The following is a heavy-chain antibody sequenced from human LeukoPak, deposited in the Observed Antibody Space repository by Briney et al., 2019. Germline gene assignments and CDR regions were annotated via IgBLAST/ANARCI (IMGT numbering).Heavy chain of an antibody. CDR3: ARGRGYDSKNDAFDI. CDR2: TYYNSKWYN. D-gene: IGHD3-22*01. Sequence: SQTLSLTCAISGDSVSNNDGGWNWIRQSPSRGLEWLGRTYYNSKWYNDYAVSVKSRMTINPDTSKNQFSLQLSSVTAADTAVYYCARGRGYDSKNDAFDIWGQGTMVTVSS. V-gene: IGHV6-1*01. CDR1: GDSVSNNDGG. J-gene: IGHJ3*02.